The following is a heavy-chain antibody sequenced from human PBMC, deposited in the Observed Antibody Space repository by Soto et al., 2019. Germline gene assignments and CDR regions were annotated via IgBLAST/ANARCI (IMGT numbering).Heavy chain of an antibody. CDR1: GGSISSSSYY. D-gene: IGHD4-17*01. CDR3: ARHLRRLTDYGDSLDY. CDR2: IYYSGST. Sequence: PSETPSLTCTVSGGSISSSSYYWGWIRQPPGKGLEWIGSIYYSGSTYYNPSLKSRVTISVDTSKNQFSLKLSSVTAADTAVYYCARHLRRLTDYGDSLDYWGQGTLVTVSS. V-gene: IGHV4-39*01. J-gene: IGHJ4*02.